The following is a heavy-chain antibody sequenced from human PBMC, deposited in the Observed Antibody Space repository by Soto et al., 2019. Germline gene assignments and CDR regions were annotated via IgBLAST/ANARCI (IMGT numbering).Heavy chain of an antibody. J-gene: IGHJ5*02. D-gene: IGHD2-15*01. Sequence: ASVKVSCKASGYTFTSYAMHWVRRAPGQRLEWMGWINAGNGNTKYSQKFQGRVTITRDTSASTAYMELSSLRSEDTAVYYCARDWPRGVVVAAMYKRGGSGWFDPWGQGTLVTVSS. V-gene: IGHV1-3*01. CDR2: INAGNGNT. CDR1: GYTFTSYA. CDR3: ARDWPRGVVVAAMYKRGGSGWFDP.